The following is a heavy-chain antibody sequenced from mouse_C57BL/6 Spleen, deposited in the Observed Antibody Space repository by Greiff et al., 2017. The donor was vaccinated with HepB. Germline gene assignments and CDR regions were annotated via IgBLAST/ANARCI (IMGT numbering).Heavy chain of an antibody. CDR3: ARALFWDADY. V-gene: IGHV1-82*01. D-gene: IGHD4-1*01. CDR1: GYAFSSSW. J-gene: IGHJ2*01. Sequence: VQLQQSGPELVKPGASVKISCKASGYAFSSSWMNWVKQRPGKGLEWIGRIYPGDGDTNYNGKFKGKATLTADKSSSTAYMQLSSLTSEDSAVYFCARALFWDADYWGQGTTLTVSS. CDR2: IYPGDGDT.